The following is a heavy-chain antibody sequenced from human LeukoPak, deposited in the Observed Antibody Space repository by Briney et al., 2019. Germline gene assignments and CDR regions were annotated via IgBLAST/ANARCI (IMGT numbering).Heavy chain of an antibody. J-gene: IGHJ4*02. Sequence: ASVKVSCKTSGYTFTAYYIHWVRQAPGQGLEWMAWINPNNGVTNFAQRFQDRVTMTRDTSISTAYVDLSRLTSDDTAVYYCAREVQLERRSATQRHDYWGQGTLVTVSS. CDR3: AREVQLERRSATQRHDY. D-gene: IGHD1-1*01. V-gene: IGHV1-2*02. CDR1: GYTFTAYY. CDR2: INPNNGVT.